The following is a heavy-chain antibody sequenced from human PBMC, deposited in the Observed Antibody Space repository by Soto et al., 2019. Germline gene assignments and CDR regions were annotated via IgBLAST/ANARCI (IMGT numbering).Heavy chain of an antibody. CDR2: ILAGSDI. CDR3: ARDVTSNSGSYPLY. D-gene: IGHD3-10*01. J-gene: IGHJ4*02. CDR1: GFTFSTYV. V-gene: IGHV3-74*01. Sequence: PGGSLGLSCAASGFTFSTYVMNWVRQAPGQGLEWVSSILAGSDISYADSVKGRFTVSRDNARNTLYLQMNSVRAEDTAVYYCARDVTSNSGSYPLYWGQGVLVTAPQ.